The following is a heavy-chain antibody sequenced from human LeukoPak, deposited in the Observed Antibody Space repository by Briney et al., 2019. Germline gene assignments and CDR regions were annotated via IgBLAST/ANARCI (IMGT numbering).Heavy chain of an antibody. D-gene: IGHD3-10*01. CDR2: IDTTTGNP. V-gene: IGHV7-4-1*02. CDR1: GYPFSAHF. J-gene: IGHJ4*02. Sequence: ASVKVSCEASGYPFSAHFLNWVRQAPGQGLEWMGNIDTTTGNPRYAQDFTGRFVFSLDTSVSTAYLQITSLRADDTAAYYYVRGTPTPGMDYWGQGTQVTVSS. CDR3: VRGTPTPGMDY.